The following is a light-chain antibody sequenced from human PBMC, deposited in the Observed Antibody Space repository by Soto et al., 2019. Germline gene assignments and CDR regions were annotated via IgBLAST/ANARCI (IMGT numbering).Light chain of an antibody. CDR2: EVS. Sequence: QSVLTQPPSVSGSPGQSVAISCTGTSSDIGSYNRVSWYQQPPGAAPKLMIYEVSNRPSGVPDRFSGSKSGNTASLTISGLRAEDEDDYYSTSYTGGTTYVFGTGTNVTAL. CDR1: SSDIGSYNR. J-gene: IGLJ1*01. CDR3: TSYTGGTTYV. V-gene: IGLV2-18*02.